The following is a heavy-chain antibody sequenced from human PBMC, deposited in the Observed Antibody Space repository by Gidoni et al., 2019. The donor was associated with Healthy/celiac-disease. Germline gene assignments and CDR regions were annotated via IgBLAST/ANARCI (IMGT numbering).Heavy chain of an antibody. J-gene: IGHJ6*02. CDR1: GYTFTSYA. Sequence: QVQLVQSGAEVKKPGASVKVSCKPSGYTFTSYAMHWVRQAPGQRLEWMGWINAGNGNPKYSQKFQGRVTITRDTAASTAYMELSSLRSEDTAVYYCARDRRLPTPPQYYYGMDVWGQGTTVTVSS. V-gene: IGHV1-3*01. D-gene: IGHD5-18*01. CDR3: ARDRRLPTPPQYYYGMDV. CDR2: INAGNGNP.